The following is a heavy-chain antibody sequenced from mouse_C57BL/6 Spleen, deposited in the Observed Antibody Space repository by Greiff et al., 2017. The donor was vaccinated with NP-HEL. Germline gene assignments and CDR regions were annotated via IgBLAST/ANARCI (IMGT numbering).Heavy chain of an antibody. D-gene: IGHD2-2*01. CDR1: GFTFSSYA. V-gene: IGHV5-9-1*02. CDR3: TRVPYGYDGYYYAMDY. J-gene: IGHJ4*01. Sequence: EVKLMESGEGLVKPGGSLKLSCAASGFTFSSYAMSWVRQTPEKRLEWVAYISSGGDYIYYADTVKGRFTISRDNARNTLYLQMSSLKSEDTAMYYGTRVPYGYDGYYYAMDYWGQGTSVTVSS. CDR2: ISSGGDYI.